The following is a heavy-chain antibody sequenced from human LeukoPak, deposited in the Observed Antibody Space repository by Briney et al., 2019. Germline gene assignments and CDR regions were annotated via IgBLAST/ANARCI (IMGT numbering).Heavy chain of an antibody. CDR1: GFIFSSYS. V-gene: IGHV3-21*01. CDR3: ARAYGSGSYLFDY. CDR2: IASTSSSI. J-gene: IGHJ4*02. Sequence: GGSLRLSCAASGFIFSSYSMNWVRQAPGKGLEWVSSIASTSSSIYYADSVRGRFTISRDNAKNSLYLQMNSLRAEDTAVYYCARAYGSGSYLFDYWGQGTLVTVSS. D-gene: IGHD3-10*01.